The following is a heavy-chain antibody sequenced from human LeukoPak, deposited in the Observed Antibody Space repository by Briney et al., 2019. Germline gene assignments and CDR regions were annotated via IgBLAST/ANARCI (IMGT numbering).Heavy chain of an antibody. CDR2: IYYSGST. Sequence: PSETLSLTCTVSGYSISSGYYWGWIRQPPGKGLEWIGYIYYSGSTNYNPSLKSRVTISVDTSKNQFSLKLSSVTAADTAVYYCARVRRGYGGYVSSFDYWGQGTLVTVSS. CDR3: ARVRRGYGGYVSSFDY. J-gene: IGHJ4*02. D-gene: IGHD4-17*01. CDR1: GYSISSGYY. V-gene: IGHV4-61*01.